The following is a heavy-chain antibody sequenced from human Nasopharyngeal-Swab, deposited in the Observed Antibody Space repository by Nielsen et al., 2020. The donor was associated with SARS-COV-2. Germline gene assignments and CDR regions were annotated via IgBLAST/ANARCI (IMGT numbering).Heavy chain of an antibody. V-gene: IGHV4-39*01. CDR3: VSSGWLHPFDN. CDR2: IYYSGAT. Sequence: SETLSLTCTVSGGSILSSTYYWGWIRQPPGKGLEWIGRIYYSGATYYNPPLKNRLTMSVDMSKNQFSLKLYSVTAADTAVYYCVSSGWLHPFDNWGTGTLVTVSS. CDR1: GGSILSSTYY. D-gene: IGHD5-24*01. J-gene: IGHJ4*02.